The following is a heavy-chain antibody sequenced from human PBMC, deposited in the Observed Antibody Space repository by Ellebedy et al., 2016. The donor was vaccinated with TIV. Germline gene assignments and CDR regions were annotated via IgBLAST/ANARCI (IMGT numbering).Heavy chain of an antibody. J-gene: IGHJ6*02. CDR2: ISSSSYI. CDR1: GFTFSSYS. CDR3: ARDDYGDYVSSYYYYGMDV. V-gene: IGHV3-21*01. D-gene: IGHD4-17*01. Sequence: GGSLRLSXAASGFTFSSYSMNWVRQAPGKGLEWVSSISSSSYIYYADSVKGRFTISRDNAKNSLYLQMNSLRAEDTAVYYCARDDYGDYVSSYYYYGMDVWGQGTTVTVSS.